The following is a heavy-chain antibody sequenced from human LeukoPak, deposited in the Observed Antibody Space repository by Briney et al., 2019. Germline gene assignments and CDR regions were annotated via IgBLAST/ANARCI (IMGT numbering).Heavy chain of an antibody. CDR2: IYHCGST. Sequence: SGTLSLTCAVSGGSISSSNWWSWVRQPPGKGLEWIGEIYHCGSTNYNPSLKSRVTISVDKSKNQFSLKLSSVTAADTAVYYCARGNDYGDYGLDYWGHGTLVTVSS. J-gene: IGHJ4*01. CDR3: ARGNDYGDYGLDY. CDR1: GGSISSSNW. V-gene: IGHV4-4*02. D-gene: IGHD4-17*01.